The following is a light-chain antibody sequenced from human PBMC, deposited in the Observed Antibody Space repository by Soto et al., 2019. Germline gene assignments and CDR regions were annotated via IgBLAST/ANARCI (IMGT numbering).Light chain of an antibody. Sequence: ETVLTQSPATLSLSPGEXATLSCRASQSVSVDLAWYQQKPGQSPRLLIYDASKRATGLPARFSGSGSGTDFTLTISSLEPEDFAVYFCQQSSKWPPTFGQGTKVDIK. V-gene: IGKV3-11*01. CDR1: QSVSVD. CDR2: DAS. J-gene: IGKJ1*01. CDR3: QQSSKWPPT.